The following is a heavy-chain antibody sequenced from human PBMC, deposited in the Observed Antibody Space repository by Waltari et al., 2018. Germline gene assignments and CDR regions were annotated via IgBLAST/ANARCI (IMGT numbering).Heavy chain of an antibody. D-gene: IGHD2-8*02. V-gene: IGHV3-33*01. Sequence: QAQLVASGGGVVQPGTSLRLHCAASGFSFRSYAMHWVRPAPGKGLEWVAVIWHDAIITYYADSVRGRFTISRDNARQTLYLQMNSLRGDDTASYFCARVTTPHYDSTGAQDALGVWGQGTRVTVS. CDR2: IWHDAIIT. CDR1: GFSFRSYA. J-gene: IGHJ3*01. CDR3: ARVTTPHYDSTGAQDALGV.